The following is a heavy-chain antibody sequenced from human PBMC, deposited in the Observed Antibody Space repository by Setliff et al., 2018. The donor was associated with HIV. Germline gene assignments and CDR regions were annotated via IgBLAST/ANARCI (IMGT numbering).Heavy chain of an antibody. V-gene: IGHV4-59*01. D-gene: IGHD2-15*01. CDR2: IYYIGTT. J-gene: IGHJ4*02. CDR3: SRDVAPPVAGDLWRGDAY. CDR1: GGSTTSYY. Sequence: SETLSLTCSFSGGSTTSYYWSWIRQPPGKGLEWIGYIYYIGTTDYNPSLRSRVTISLDVSKSKFYLRLTSVTAADTAVYFCSRDVAPPVAGDLWRGDAYWGRGTLVTVSS.